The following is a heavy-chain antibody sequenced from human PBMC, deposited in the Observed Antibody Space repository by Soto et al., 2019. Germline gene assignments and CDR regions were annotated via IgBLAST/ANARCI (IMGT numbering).Heavy chain of an antibody. V-gene: IGHV1-69*12. CDR2: NIPIFGTA. Sequence: QVQLVQSGAEVKKPGSSVKVSCKASGGTFSSYAIDWVRQAPGQGLEWMGGNIPIFGTADYAQKFQGRVTITADESTSTADMELSSLRSEDTAVYYCARGQTGGGWGYYFDYWGQGTLGTVSS. D-gene: IGHD3-16*01. CDR1: GGTFSSYA. J-gene: IGHJ4*02. CDR3: ARGQTGGGWGYYFDY.